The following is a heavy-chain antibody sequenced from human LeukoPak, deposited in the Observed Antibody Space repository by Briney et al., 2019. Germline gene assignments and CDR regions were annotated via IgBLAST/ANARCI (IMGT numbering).Heavy chain of an antibody. J-gene: IGHJ4*02. CDR2: ISGSGGST. D-gene: IGHD3-22*01. CDR1: GFTVSSNY. V-gene: IGHV3-23*01. CDR3: AKPTYYPRGDY. Sequence: PGGSLRLSCAASGFTVSSNYMSWVRQAPGKGLEWVSAISGSGGSTYYADSVKGRFTISRDNSKNTLYLQMNSLRAEDTAVYYCAKPTYYPRGDYWGQGTLVTVSS.